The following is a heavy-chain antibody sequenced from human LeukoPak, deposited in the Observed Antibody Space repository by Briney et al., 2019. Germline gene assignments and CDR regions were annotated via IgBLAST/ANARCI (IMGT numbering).Heavy chain of an antibody. CDR3: ARGRAWIQLSLDY. Sequence: PETLSLTCAVYGGSFSGYSWSWIRQPPGKGLKWIGEINHSGSTNYNPSLKSRVTISVDTSKNQFSLKLSSVTAADTAVYYCARGRAWIQLSLDYWGQGTLVTVSS. CDR2: INHSGST. V-gene: IGHV4-34*01. CDR1: GGSFSGYS. D-gene: IGHD5-18*01. J-gene: IGHJ4*02.